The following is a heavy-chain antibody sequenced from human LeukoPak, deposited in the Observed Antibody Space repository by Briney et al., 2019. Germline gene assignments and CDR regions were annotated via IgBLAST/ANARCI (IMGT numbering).Heavy chain of an antibody. V-gene: IGHV4-31*03. CDR3: ARGARFFAYYDY. CDR1: DGSISGDTYY. J-gene: IGHJ4*02. CDR2: IYNGGTT. D-gene: IGHD2-21*01. Sequence: PSQTLSLTCTVSDGSISGDTYYWSWIRQLPGKGLEWIGYIYNGGTTYYNPSLKSRVIISVDTSKNQFSLKLKSVTAADTAMYYCARGARFFAYYDYWGQGTLVTVSS.